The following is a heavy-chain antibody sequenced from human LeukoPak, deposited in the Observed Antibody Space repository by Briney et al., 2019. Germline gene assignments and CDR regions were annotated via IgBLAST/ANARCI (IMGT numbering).Heavy chain of an antibody. D-gene: IGHD1-1*01. CDR3: ARGTAHPVYYYGMDV. V-gene: IGHV4-39*07. CDR2: IYYSGST. J-gene: IGHJ6*02. CDR1: SGSISISSYY. Sequence: SETLSLTCTVSSGSISISSYYWGWIRQPPGKGLEWIGSIYYSGSTYYNPSLKSRVTMSVDTSKNQFSLKLSSVTAADTAVYYCARGTAHPVYYYGMDVWGQGTTVTVSS.